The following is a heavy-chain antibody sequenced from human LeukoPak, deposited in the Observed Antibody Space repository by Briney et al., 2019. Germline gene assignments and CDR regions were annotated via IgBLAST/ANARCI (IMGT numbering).Heavy chain of an antibody. D-gene: IGHD6-19*01. CDR1: GYTFTGYF. J-gene: IGHJ4*02. V-gene: IGHV1-2*02. Sequence: VASVKVSCKASGYTFTGYFVHWVRQAPGQGLEWMGWINPNSGGTNYAQKFQGRVTMTRDTSISIAYMELSRLRSDDTAVYYCARGVAGTPLTDYWGQGTLVTVSS. CDR2: INPNSGGT. CDR3: ARGVAGTPLTDY.